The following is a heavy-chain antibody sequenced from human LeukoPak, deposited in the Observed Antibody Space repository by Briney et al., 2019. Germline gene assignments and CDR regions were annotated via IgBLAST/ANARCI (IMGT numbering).Heavy chain of an antibody. CDR2: MKEDGTEI. Sequence: GGSLRLSCVVSGFTFDMSTMTWVRQAPGKGPEWVAKMKEDGTEIFYAGSVDGRFTISRDNSKNSLYLQMNSLRVEDTAVYYCATGGAPGGRFENWGQGTLVSVSS. D-gene: IGHD3-10*01. CDR1: GFTFDMST. V-gene: IGHV3-7*01. J-gene: IGHJ4*02. CDR3: ATGGAPGGRFEN.